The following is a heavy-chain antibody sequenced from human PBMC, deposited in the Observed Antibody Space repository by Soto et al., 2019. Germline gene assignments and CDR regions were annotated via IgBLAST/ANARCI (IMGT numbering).Heavy chain of an antibody. V-gene: IGHV1-8*01. CDR1: GYTFTSYD. Sequence: ASVKVSCKASGYTFTSYDINWVRQATGQGLEWMGWMNPNSGNTGYAQKFQGRVTMTRNTSISTAYMEVRSMRSEDKAVYYCARHLPSEYGREIFYYYGMDVWGQANTVTVS. J-gene: IGHJ6*02. CDR3: ARHLPSEYGREIFYYYGMDV. CDR2: MNPNSGNT. D-gene: IGHD3-10*01.